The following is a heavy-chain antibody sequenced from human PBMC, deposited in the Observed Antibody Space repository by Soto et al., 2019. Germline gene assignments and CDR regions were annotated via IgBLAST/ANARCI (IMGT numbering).Heavy chain of an antibody. J-gene: IGHJ1*01. CDR3: AKFITGPYTVTTGNQYFQH. V-gene: IGHV3-23*01. D-gene: IGHD4-17*01. Sequence: EVQLLESGGGLVQPGGSLRLSCAASGFTFSSYAMSWVRQAPGKGLEWVSAISGSGGSTYYADSVKGRFTISRDNSKNTLYLQMNSLRDEDTAVYYCAKFITGPYTVTTGNQYFQHWGQGTLVTVSS. CDR1: GFTFSSYA. CDR2: ISGSGGST.